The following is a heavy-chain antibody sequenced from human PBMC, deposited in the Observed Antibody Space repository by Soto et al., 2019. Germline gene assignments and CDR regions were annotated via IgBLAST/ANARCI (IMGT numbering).Heavy chain of an antibody. V-gene: IGHV4-59*01. CDR1: GGSISSYY. Sequence: SETLSLTCTVSGGSISSYYLSWVRQPPGRGLEWIGYIYFRGTTNYNPSLKSRVTMSADTSKNQFSLKLNSVTAADTAVYYCARMNYYDTSGYPFDYWGQGTLVTVSS. CDR3: ARMNYYDTSGYPFDY. J-gene: IGHJ4*02. CDR2: IYFRGTT. D-gene: IGHD3-22*01.